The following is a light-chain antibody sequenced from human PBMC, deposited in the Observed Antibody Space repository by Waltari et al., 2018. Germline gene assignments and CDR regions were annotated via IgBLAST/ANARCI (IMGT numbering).Light chain of an antibody. CDR1: QTVLYSSNNNDY. Sequence: DIVMTQSPDSLAVSLGARATIDCKSNQTVLYSSNNNDYLAWYQQKPGQPPKLVFYWASTRESGVRDRFSASGSGTDFTLTISSLQAEDVAVYYCQQYYSSPYTFGQGTKLEIK. J-gene: IGKJ2*01. CDR2: WAS. CDR3: QQYYSSPYT. V-gene: IGKV4-1*01.